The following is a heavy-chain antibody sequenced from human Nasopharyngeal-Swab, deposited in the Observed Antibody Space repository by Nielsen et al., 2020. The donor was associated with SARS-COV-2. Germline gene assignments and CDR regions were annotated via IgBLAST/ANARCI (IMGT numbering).Heavy chain of an antibody. D-gene: IGHD1-14*01. Sequence: WIRQPPGKGLEWIGEIHHSGSTTYNPSLKSRVTISIDKSKNQLSLRVTSVTAADTAVYYCARDREKDRLRYYGMDVWSQGTTVTVSS. V-gene: IGHV4-4*02. J-gene: IGHJ6*02. CDR3: ARDREKDRLRYYGMDV. CDR2: IHHSGST.